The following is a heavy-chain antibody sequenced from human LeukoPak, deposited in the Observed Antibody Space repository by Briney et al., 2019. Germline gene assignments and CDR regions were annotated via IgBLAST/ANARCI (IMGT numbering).Heavy chain of an antibody. Sequence: ASVKVSCKASGYTFTGYYMHWVRQAPGQGLEWMGWINPNSGGTNYAQKFRGRVTMTRDTSISTAYMELSRLRSDDTAVYYCARGAYDYVWGRPVDYWGQGTLVTVSS. V-gene: IGHV1-2*02. J-gene: IGHJ4*02. D-gene: IGHD3-16*01. CDR3: ARGAYDYVWGRPVDY. CDR2: INPNSGGT. CDR1: GYTFTGYY.